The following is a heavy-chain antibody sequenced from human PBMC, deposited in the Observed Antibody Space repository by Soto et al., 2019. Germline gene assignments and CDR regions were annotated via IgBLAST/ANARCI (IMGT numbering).Heavy chain of an antibody. CDR2: ISGSGGST. V-gene: IGHV3-23*01. CDR3: AKGSGYSRSWYHGHFDY. D-gene: IGHD6-13*01. Sequence: PGGSLRLSCAASGFTFSSYAMSWVRQAPGKGLEWVSAISGSGGSTYYADSVKGRFTISRDNSKNTLYLQMNSLRAEDTAVYYCAKGSGYSRSWYHGHFDYWGQGTLVTVSS. CDR1: GFTFSSYA. J-gene: IGHJ4*02.